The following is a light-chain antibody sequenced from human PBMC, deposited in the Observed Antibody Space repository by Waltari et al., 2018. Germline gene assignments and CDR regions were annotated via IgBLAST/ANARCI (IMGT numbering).Light chain of an antibody. CDR3: CSYGGSDNWV. Sequence: QSALTQFPSASGSPGQSVTISCTGTSSDVARYDYVSWYQQHPGKAPKLVIYEVTKRASGVPERFAGSKSGNTASLTVSGLQAEDEAIYYCCSYGGSDNWVFGGGTKLTVL. CDR2: EVT. V-gene: IGLV2-8*01. CDR1: SSDVARYDY. J-gene: IGLJ3*02.